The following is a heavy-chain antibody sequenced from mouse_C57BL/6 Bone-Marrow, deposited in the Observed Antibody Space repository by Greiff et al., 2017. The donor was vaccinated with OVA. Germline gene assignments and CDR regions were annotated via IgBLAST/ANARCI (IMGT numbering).Heavy chain of an antibody. D-gene: IGHD2-4*01. CDR2: IHPNSGST. J-gene: IGHJ3*01. Sequence: VKLQQPGAELVKPGASVKLSCKASGYTFTSYWMHWVKQRPGQGLEWIGMIHPNSGSTNYNEKFKSKATLTVDKSSSTAYMQLSSLTSEDSAVYYCARDYYDYDWFAYWGQGTLVTVSA. CDR1: GYTFTSYW. V-gene: IGHV1-64*01. CDR3: ARDYYDYDWFAY.